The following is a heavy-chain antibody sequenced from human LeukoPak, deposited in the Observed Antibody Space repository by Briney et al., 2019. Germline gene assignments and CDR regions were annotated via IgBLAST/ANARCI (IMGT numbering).Heavy chain of an antibody. V-gene: IGHV3-7*03. D-gene: IGHD5-18*01. CDR3: ASLDTAKQPLANH. J-gene: IGHJ5*02. CDR1: GLTVSNHW. Sequence: PGGSLRLSCVASGLTVSNHWMSWVRQAPGKGLEWVANIREERGQEYYVDSVKGRFTVSKNSAKNSLYLQMNTLRVEDTAMYYRASLDTAKQPLANHWGQGTLVTVSS. CDR2: IREERGQE.